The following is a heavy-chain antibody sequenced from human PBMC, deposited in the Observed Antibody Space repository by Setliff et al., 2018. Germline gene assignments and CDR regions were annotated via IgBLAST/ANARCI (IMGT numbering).Heavy chain of an antibody. V-gene: IGHV4-38-2*01. D-gene: IGHD3-22*01. CDR3: TRHPHYDSSGYRDY. CDR1: GYSISSGYY. J-gene: IGHJ4*02. CDR2: IYHSGST. Sequence: SETLSLTCAVSGYSISSGYYWGWIRQPPGKGLEWIGSIYHSGSTYYNPSLKSRVTISVDTSKNQFSLKLSSVTAADTAVYYCTRHPHYDSSGYRDYWGQGTLVTVSS.